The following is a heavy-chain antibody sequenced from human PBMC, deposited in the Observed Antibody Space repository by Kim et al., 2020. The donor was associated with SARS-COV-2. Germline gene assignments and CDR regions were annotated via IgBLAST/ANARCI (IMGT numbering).Heavy chain of an antibody. CDR2: ISGSGGST. J-gene: IGHJ5*02. Sequence: GGSLRLSCAASGFTFSSYAMSWVRQAPGKGLEWVSAISGSGGSTYYADSVKGRFTISRDNSKNTLYLQMNSLRAEDTAVYYCAKVPLDYYGSGAHTNWFDPWGQGTLVTVSS. CDR3: AKVPLDYYGSGAHTNWFDP. D-gene: IGHD3-10*01. V-gene: IGHV3-23*01. CDR1: GFTFSSYA.